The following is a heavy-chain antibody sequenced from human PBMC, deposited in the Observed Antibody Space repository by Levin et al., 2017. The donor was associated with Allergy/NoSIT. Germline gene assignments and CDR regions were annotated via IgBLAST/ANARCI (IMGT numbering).Heavy chain of an antibody. Sequence: GGSLRLSCEASGFTFNKYWMHWIRQGPEKGLVWVSRINSDGTNTTYADSVKGRFTISRDNAKNTLYLQMNSLRDEDTAVYYCARDPSKLVTPDFWGQGTQVTVSS. V-gene: IGHV3-74*01. CDR1: GFTFNKYW. CDR3: ARDPSKLVTPDF. D-gene: IGHD5-18*01. CDR2: INSDGTNT. J-gene: IGHJ4*02.